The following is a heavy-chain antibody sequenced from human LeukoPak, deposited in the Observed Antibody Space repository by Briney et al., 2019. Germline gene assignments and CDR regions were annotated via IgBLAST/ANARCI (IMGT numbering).Heavy chain of an antibody. D-gene: IGHD3-16*02. CDR1: GGSISSSSYY. V-gene: IGHV4-39*01. CDR2: IYYSGSA. CDR3: ARQFYVRGSYRHFDY. Sequence: SETLSLTCTVSGGSISSSSYYWGWIRQPPGKGLEWIGSIYYSGSAYYNPSLKSRVTISVDTSKNQFSLKLSSVTAADTAVYYCARQFYVRGSYRHFDYWGQGTLVTVSS. J-gene: IGHJ4*02.